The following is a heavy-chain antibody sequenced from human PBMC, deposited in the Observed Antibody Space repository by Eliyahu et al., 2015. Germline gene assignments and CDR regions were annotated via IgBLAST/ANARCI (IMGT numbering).Heavy chain of an antibody. CDR1: GGTFSSYA. D-gene: IGHD3-3*01. V-gene: IGHV1-69*01. J-gene: IGHJ6*02. CDR3: ARVIGSREYYDFWSGYYSPYYYYYGMDV. Sequence: QVQLVQSGAEVKKPGSSVKVSCKASGGTFSSYAISWVRQAPGQGLEWMGGIIPIFGTANYAQKFQGRVTITADESTSTAYMELSSLRSEDTAVYYCARVIGSREYYDFWSGYYSPYYYYYGMDVWGQGTTVTVSS. CDR2: IIPIFGTA.